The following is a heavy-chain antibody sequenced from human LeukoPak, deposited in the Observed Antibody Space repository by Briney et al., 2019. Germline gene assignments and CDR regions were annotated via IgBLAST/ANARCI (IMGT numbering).Heavy chain of an antibody. V-gene: IGHV3-11*04. J-gene: IGHJ4*02. D-gene: IGHD3-22*01. CDR1: GFTFSDYY. Sequence: PRGSLRLSCAASGFTFSDYYMSWIRQAPGKGLEWVSYISSSGNTIYYADSVKGRFTISRDNAKNSLYLQMNSLRAEDTAIYYCARDKNYYDSSGRRKVTDYWGQGTLVTVSS. CDR2: ISSSGNTI. CDR3: ARDKNYYDSSGRRKVTDY.